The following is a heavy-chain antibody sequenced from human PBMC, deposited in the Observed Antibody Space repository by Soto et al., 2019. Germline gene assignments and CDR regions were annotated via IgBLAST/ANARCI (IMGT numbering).Heavy chain of an antibody. J-gene: IGHJ4*02. CDR2: IRSKANSYAT. Sequence: GGSLRLSCAASGFTFSGSAMHWVRQASGKGLEWVGRIRSKANSYATAYAASVKGRFTISRDDSKNTAYLQMNSLKTEDTAVYYCARGGNHCGGDCYTFDYWGQGTLVTVSS. V-gene: IGHV3-73*01. D-gene: IGHD2-21*02. CDR3: ARGGNHCGGDCYTFDY. CDR1: GFTFSGSA.